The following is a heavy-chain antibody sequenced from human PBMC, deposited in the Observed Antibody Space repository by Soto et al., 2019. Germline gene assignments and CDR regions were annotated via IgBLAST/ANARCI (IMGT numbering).Heavy chain of an antibody. CDR1: GYRFDRYG. D-gene: IGHD3-9*01. Sequence: QVQLVQSGPDVKKPGASVKVSCKASGYRFDRYGINWIRQAPGQGLEWMGWISARNDDRKYAHKFQDRVTLTRETSTSTADMEMRGLRSDDTAVYYCAREGKYFAFDMLGQGTMVTVSS. CDR3: AREGKYFAFDM. J-gene: IGHJ3*02. V-gene: IGHV1-18*01. CDR2: ISARNDDR.